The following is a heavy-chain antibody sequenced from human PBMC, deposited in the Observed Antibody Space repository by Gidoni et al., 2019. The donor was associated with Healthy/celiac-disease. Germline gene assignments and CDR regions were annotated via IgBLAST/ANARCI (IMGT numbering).Heavy chain of an antibody. CDR2: IYSGGST. J-gene: IGHJ6*02. Sequence: EVQLVESGGVLVQPGGSLRLSCSASGFTVISNSMSWVRQAPGKGLEWVSVIYSGGSTYYADSVKGRFTISRHNSKNTLYLQMNSLRAEDTAVYYCARDFPFLGIAAADYYGMDVWGQGTTVTVSS. CDR1: GFTVISNS. CDR3: ARDFPFLGIAAADYYGMDV. V-gene: IGHV3-53*04. D-gene: IGHD6-13*01.